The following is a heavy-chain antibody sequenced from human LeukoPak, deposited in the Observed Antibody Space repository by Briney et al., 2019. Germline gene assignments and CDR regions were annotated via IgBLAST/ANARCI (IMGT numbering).Heavy chain of an antibody. D-gene: IGHD6-19*01. CDR1: GFTFSSYA. J-gene: IGHJ6*02. CDR2: VSYDGNNK. CDR3: ARTQVAGYYYYYGMDV. V-gene: IGHV3-30-3*01. Sequence: GGSLRLSCAASGFTFSSYAMHWVRQAPGKGLEWVAVVSYDGNNKYYADSVKGRFTISRDNSKSTLYLQMNSLRAEDTAVYYCARTQVAGYYYYYGMDVWGQGTTVTVSS.